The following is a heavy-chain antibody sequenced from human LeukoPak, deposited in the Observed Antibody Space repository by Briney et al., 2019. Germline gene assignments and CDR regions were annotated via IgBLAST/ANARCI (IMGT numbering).Heavy chain of an antibody. CDR2: ISSSSSTI. J-gene: IGHJ6*04. Sequence: GGSLRLSCAASGFTFSSYSMNWVRQAPGKGLEWVSYISSSSSTIYYADSVKGRFTISRDNAKNSMYLQMNSLRAEDTAVYYCAELGITMIGGVWGKGTTVTISS. CDR3: AELGITMIGGV. V-gene: IGHV3-48*01. CDR1: GFTFSSYS. D-gene: IGHD3-10*02.